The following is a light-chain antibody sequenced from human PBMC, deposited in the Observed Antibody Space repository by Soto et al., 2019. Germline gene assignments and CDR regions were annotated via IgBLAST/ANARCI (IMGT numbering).Light chain of an antibody. CDR3: QTWGTGIVI. CDR1: SGHSNYA. Sequence: QSVLTQSPSASASLGASVKLTCTLSSGHSNYAIAWHQQQPEKGPRYLMKLNRDGNHSKGDVIPNLFSGSSSGAERYLTISSLQSEDEADYYCQTWGTGIVIFGGGTKLTVL. V-gene: IGLV4-69*01. CDR2: LNRDGNH. J-gene: IGLJ2*01.